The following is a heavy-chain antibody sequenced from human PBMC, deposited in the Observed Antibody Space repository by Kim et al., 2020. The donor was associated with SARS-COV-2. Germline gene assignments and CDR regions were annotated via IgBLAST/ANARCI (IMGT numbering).Heavy chain of an antibody. CDR1: GYSFTSYW. CDR3: TRPVDVLLWFGELRPSRGGWFDP. CDR2: IDPSDSYT. V-gene: IGHV5-10-1*01. Sequence: GESLKISCKGSGYSFTSYWISWVRQMPGKGLEWMGRIDPSDSYTNYSPSFQGHVTISADKSISTAYLQWSSLKASDTAMYYCTRPVDVLLWFGELRPSRGGWFDPWGQGTLVTVSS. J-gene: IGHJ5*02. D-gene: IGHD3-10*01.